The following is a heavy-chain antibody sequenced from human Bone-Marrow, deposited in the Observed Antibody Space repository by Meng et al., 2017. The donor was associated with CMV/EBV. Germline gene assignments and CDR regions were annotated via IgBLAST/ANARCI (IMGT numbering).Heavy chain of an antibody. CDR2: INPNSGGT. CDR1: GYTFTGYY. V-gene: IGHV1-2*02. J-gene: IGHJ4*02. Sequence: ASVKVSCKASGYTFTGYYMHWVRQAPGQGLEWMGWINPNSGGTNYAQKFQGRVAMTRDTSISTAYMELSRLRSDDTAVYYCARDRRMLSGGDCYDYWDQGTLVTVSS. D-gene: IGHD2-21*01. CDR3: ARDRRMLSGGDCYDY.